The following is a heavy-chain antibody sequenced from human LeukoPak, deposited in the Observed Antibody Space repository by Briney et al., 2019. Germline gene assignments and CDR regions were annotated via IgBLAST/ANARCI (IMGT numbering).Heavy chain of an antibody. V-gene: IGHV1-3*01. CDR1: GYTFTSYA. Sequence: ASVKVSCKASGYTFTSYAMHWVRQAPGQRLAWMGGINAGNGNTKYSQKLQGRVTITRDTSASTACMELSSLRSEDTAVYYCARGGQLLWESWFDPWGQGTLVTVSS. CDR2: INAGNGNT. J-gene: IGHJ5*02. D-gene: IGHD2-2*01. CDR3: ARGGQLLWESWFDP.